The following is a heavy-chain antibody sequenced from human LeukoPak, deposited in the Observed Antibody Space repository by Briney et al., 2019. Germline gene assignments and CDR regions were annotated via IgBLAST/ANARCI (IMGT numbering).Heavy chain of an antibody. D-gene: IGHD3-10*01. Sequence: GGSLRLSCVASGFTLSTYAMKWVRQAPGKGLEWVSGISGSDDSTYYADSVKGRFTISRDNSRNTLYLQMNSLRVEDTAVYYCAKNDYGDYWGQGTPVTVSS. CDR1: GFTLSTYA. CDR2: ISGSDDST. V-gene: IGHV3-23*01. CDR3: AKNDYGDY. J-gene: IGHJ4*02.